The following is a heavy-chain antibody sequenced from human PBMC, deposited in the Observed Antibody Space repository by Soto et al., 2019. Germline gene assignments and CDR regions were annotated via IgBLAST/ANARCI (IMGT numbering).Heavy chain of an antibody. V-gene: IGHV3-23*01. D-gene: IGHD3-22*01. Sequence: EVQLLESGGGLVQPGGSLRLSCAASGFTFSSYAMSWVRQAPGKGLEWVSAISGSGGSTYYADSVKGRFTISRDNSKNTLDLQMNSLRAEDTAVYYCAKDRYYYDSSGPFDYWGQGTLVTVSS. J-gene: IGHJ4*02. CDR1: GFTFSSYA. CDR3: AKDRYYYDSSGPFDY. CDR2: ISGSGGST.